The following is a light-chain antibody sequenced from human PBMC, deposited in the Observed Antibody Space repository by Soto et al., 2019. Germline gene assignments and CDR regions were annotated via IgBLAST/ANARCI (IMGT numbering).Light chain of an antibody. Sequence: EILMTQSPATLSVSPGERATLSCRASQSVSSNLAWYQQKPGQAPRLLIYGASTRATGIPARFSGSGSGTEFTLTISSLQSEDFAVYYCQQYNNWVTFGGGTKVDIK. CDR1: QSVSSN. J-gene: IGKJ4*01. V-gene: IGKV3-15*01. CDR2: GAS. CDR3: QQYNNWVT.